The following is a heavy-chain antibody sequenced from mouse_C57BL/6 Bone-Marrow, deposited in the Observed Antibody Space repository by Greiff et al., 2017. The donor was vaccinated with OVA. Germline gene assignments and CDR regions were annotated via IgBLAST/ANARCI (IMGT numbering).Heavy chain of an antibody. D-gene: IGHD2-2*01. Sequence: QVQLKESGPGLVAPSQSLSITCTVSGFSLTSYGVHWVRQPPGKGLEWLVVIWSDGSTTYNSALKSRLSISTDNSKSQVFLKMNSLQTDDTAMYYCAREGIYYGYVGAMDYWGQGTSVTVSS. V-gene: IGHV2-6*03. CDR2: IWSDGST. CDR1: GFSLTSYG. CDR3: AREGIYYGYVGAMDY. J-gene: IGHJ4*01.